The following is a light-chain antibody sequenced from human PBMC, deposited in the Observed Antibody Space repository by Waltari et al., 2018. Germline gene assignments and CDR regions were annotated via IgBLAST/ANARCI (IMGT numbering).Light chain of an antibody. CDR1: SSDVGFYNL. V-gene: IGLV2-23*02. Sequence: QSALTQPASVSGSPGQSITISCTGTSSDVGFYNLVSWYQQHPDKAPKLMVYEVIERPEGVSHRFSGSKSGNTASLTISGLQAEDEADYYCCSYAGRNIWVFGGGTKLTVL. J-gene: IGLJ3*02. CDR3: CSYAGRNIWV. CDR2: EVI.